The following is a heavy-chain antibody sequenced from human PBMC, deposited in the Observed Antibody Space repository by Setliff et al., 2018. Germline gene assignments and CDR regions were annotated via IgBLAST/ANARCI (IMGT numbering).Heavy chain of an antibody. J-gene: IGHJ4*02. D-gene: IGHD5-12*01. Sequence: SETLSLTCAVSGYSISSGCYWGWIRQPPGRGLEWIGSMYHTGSTYYSPSLNSRFTISVDTSKNQFSLKLRSVTAADTAVYYCARQPLYNDYDWRSYYFDYWGQGSLVTVSS. CDR1: GYSISSGCY. CDR3: ARQPLYNDYDWRSYYFDY. V-gene: IGHV4-38-2*01. CDR2: MYHTGST.